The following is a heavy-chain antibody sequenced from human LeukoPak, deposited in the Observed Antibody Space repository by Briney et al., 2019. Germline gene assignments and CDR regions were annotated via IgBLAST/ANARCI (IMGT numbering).Heavy chain of an antibody. V-gene: IGHV4-61*02. J-gene: IGHJ5*02. D-gene: IGHD6-6*01. Sequence: SETLSLTCTVSGGSISNGSYSWSWIRQPAGKGLEWIGRFYTSGSTNYNPSLKSRVTMSADTSKNQFSLNLSSVTAADTAVYYCAREVIAAHNWFDPWGQGTLVTVSS. CDR2: FYTSGST. CDR1: GGSISNGSYS. CDR3: AREVIAAHNWFDP.